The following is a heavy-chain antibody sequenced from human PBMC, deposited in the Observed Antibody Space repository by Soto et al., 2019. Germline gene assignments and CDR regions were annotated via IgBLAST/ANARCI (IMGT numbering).Heavy chain of an antibody. V-gene: IGHV4-61*01. D-gene: IGHD1-1*01. CDR2: IYYSGST. Sequence: SETLSLTCTVSGGSVSSGSYYWSWIRQPPGKGLEWIGYIYYSGSTNYNPSLKSRVTISVDTSKNQFSLKLSSVTAADTAVYYCARYRRGTQTTFYWGQGTLVTVSS. J-gene: IGHJ4*02. CDR3: ARYRRGTQTTFY. CDR1: GGSVSSGSYY.